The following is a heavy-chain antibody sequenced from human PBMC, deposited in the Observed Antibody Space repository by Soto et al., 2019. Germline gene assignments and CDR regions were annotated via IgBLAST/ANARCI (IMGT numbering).Heavy chain of an antibody. J-gene: IGHJ6*02. CDR2: ISYDSDTI. V-gene: IGHV3-48*02. Sequence: PGGSLRLSCAASGFTFRNAWMNWVRQAPGKGLEWVAYISYDSDTIQYADSVKGRFTISRDNAKNSLYLQMNSLRDEDTAVYYCARLYYDYVWGQGTTVTVSS. CDR1: GFTFRNAW. D-gene: IGHD3-3*01. CDR3: ARLYYDYV.